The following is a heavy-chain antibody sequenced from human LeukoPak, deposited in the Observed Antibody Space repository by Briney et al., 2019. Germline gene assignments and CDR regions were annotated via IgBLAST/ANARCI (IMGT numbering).Heavy chain of an antibody. Sequence: GGSLRLSCAASGFTFSSYSMNWVRQAPGKGLEWVSSISSSSSYIYYADSVKGRFTISRDNAKHSLYLQMNSLRAEDTAVYYCARDLYSSSSPPLDYWGQGTLVTVSS. CDR3: ARDLYSSSSPPLDY. D-gene: IGHD6-13*01. V-gene: IGHV3-21*01. J-gene: IGHJ4*02. CDR1: GFTFSSYS. CDR2: ISSSSSYI.